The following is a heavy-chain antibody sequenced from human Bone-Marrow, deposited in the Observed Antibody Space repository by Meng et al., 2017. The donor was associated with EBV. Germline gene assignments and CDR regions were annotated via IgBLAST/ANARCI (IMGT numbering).Heavy chain of an antibody. CDR2: INPDGSVI. V-gene: IGHV3-74*01. Sequence: EVQGMGAGGGLFQPGGSLRLSCAASGFTLSSYWVNWVRQAPGKGLVWVSRINPDGSVINYADSVKGRFTISRDNDKNTLYLQMNNLRADDKAVYYCAKDCFGDKDSWGQGTLVTVSS. J-gene: IGHJ4*02. D-gene: IGHD2-21*01. CDR3: AKDCFGDKDS. CDR1: GFTLSSYW.